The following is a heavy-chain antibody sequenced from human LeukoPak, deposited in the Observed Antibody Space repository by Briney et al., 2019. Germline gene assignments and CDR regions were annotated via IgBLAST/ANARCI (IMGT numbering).Heavy chain of an antibody. CDR1: GGSISSYY. J-gene: IGHJ5*02. CDR3: ARDTSGYDLSVNWFDP. D-gene: IGHD5-12*01. Sequence: PSETLSLTYTVSGGSISSYYWSWIRQPAGKGLEWIGRIYSSGSTNYNPSLKSRVTMSVDTSKNQFSLKLSSVTAADTAVYYCARDTSGYDLSVNWFDPWGQGTLVTVSS. V-gene: IGHV4-4*07. CDR2: IYSSGST.